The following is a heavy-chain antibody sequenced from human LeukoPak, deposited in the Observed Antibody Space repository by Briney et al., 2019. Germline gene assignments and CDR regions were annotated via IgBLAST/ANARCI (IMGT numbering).Heavy chain of an antibody. V-gene: IGHV3-23*01. CDR2: VSGSGATT. CDR3: APTPSDAIDY. Sequence: GGSLRLSCAASGFTFSSYVMSWVRRAPGKGLEWVSAVSGSGATTYYADSVKGRFTISRDNAKNSLYLQMSSLRAEDTAVYYCAPTPSDAIDYRGQGTLVTVSS. CDR1: GFTFSSYV. J-gene: IGHJ4*02.